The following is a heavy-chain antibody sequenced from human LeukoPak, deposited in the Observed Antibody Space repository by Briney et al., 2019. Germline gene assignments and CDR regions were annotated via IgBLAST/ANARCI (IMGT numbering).Heavy chain of an antibody. Sequence: GGSLRLSCAASGFTFSSYAMHWVRQAPGKGLEWVAVISYDGSNKYYADSVKGRFTISRDNSKNTLYLQMNSLRAEDTAVYYCAREGKGNWNDVAPFDYWGQGTLVTVSS. CDR3: AREGKGNWNDVAPFDY. CDR2: ISYDGSNK. D-gene: IGHD1-20*01. V-gene: IGHV3-30-3*01. J-gene: IGHJ4*02. CDR1: GFTFSSYA.